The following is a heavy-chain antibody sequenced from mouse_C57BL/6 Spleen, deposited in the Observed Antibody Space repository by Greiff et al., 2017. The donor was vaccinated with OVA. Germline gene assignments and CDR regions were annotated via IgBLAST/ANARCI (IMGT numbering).Heavy chain of an antibody. V-gene: IGHV1-69*01. CDR2: IDPSDSYT. D-gene: IGHD1-1*01. Sequence: VQLQQPGAELVMPGASVKLSCKASGYTFTSYWMHWVKQRPGQGLEWIGEIDPSDSYTNYNEKFKGKSTLTVDKSSSTAYMQLSSLTSEDSAVYYCARCYGSSYYYYAMDYWGQGTSVTVSS. J-gene: IGHJ4*01. CDR1: GYTFTSYW. CDR3: ARCYGSSYYYYAMDY.